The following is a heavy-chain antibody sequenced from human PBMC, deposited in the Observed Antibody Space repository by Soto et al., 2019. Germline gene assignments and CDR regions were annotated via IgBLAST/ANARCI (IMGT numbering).Heavy chain of an antibody. V-gene: IGHV4-31*03. J-gene: IGHJ4*02. D-gene: IGHD1-1*01. CDR1: GGPISSGGYY. CDR3: ARDRSVNEGPVPSSGD. CDR2: IYYSGST. Sequence: QVQLQESGPGLVKPSQTLSLTCTVSGGPISSGGYYWSWIRQHPGKGLEWIGYIYYSGSTYYNPSLKSRVTISVDTSKNQFSLKLSSVTAADTAVYYCARDRSVNEGPVPSSGDWGQGTLVTVSS.